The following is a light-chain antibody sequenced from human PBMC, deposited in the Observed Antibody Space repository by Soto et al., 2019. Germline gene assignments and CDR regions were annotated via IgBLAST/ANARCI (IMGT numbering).Light chain of an antibody. J-gene: IGLJ2*01. CDR2: QDN. CDR1: NLGDYF. CDR3: QAWDSRVV. V-gene: IGLV3-1*01. Sequence: SYELTQPPSVSVSPGQTASITCSGDNLGDYFTYWYQQRPGQSPILLIYQDNKRPSGIPERFSGSSSGNTATLTISGTQTMDEADYYCQAWDSRVVFGGGTKVTVL.